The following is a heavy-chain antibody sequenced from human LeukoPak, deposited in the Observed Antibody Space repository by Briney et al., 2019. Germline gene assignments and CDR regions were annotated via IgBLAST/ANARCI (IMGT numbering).Heavy chain of an antibody. CDR1: GFTFNSNG. Sequence: GGSLRLSCAASGFTFNSNGMTWVRQAPGKGLEWVSGINSDGSSTSHADSVKGRFTISRDNAKNTLYLQMNSLRAEDTAVYYCAREGGYSHAFDYWGQGTLVTVSS. CDR2: INSDGSST. CDR3: AREGGYSHAFDY. J-gene: IGHJ4*02. V-gene: IGHV3-74*01. D-gene: IGHD3-22*01.